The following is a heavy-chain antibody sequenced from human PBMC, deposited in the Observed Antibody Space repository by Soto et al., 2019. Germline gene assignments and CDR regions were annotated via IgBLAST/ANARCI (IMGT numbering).Heavy chain of an antibody. V-gene: IGHV4-30-4*01. Sequence: PSETLSLTCTVSGGSISSGDYYWSWIRQPPGKGLEWIGYIYYSGSTYYNPSLKSRVTISVDTSKNQFSLKLSSVTAADTAVYYCARGPQRGDYYYYYGMDVWGQGTTVTVSS. J-gene: IGHJ6*02. CDR2: IYYSGST. D-gene: IGHD3-10*01. CDR3: ARGPQRGDYYYYYGMDV. CDR1: GGSISSGDYY.